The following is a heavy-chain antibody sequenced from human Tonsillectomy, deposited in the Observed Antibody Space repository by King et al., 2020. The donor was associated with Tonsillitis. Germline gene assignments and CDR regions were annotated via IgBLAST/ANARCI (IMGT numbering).Heavy chain of an antibody. CDR3: ARSGSGSYHILGRAYYYYYGVDV. V-gene: IGHV3-30-3*01. D-gene: IGHD3-10*01. J-gene: IGHJ6*02. CDR2: MSYDGSNK. Sequence: HVQLVESGGGVVQPGRSLRLSCAASGFTFSSYAMHWVRQAPGKGLEWVAVMSYDGSNKYYADSEKGRFTISRDNSKNTLYLQMNSLRAEDTAVYYCARSGSGSYHILGRAYYYYYGVDVWGQGTTVTVSS. CDR1: GFTFSSYA.